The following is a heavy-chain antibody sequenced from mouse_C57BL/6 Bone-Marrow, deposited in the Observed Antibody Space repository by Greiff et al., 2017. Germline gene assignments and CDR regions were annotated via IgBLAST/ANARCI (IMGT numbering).Heavy chain of an antibody. D-gene: IGHD3-2*02. Sequence: EVKLVVSGGDLVKPGGSLKLSCAASGFTFSSYGMSWVRQTPDKRLEWVATISSGGSYTYYPDSVKGRFTISRDNAKNTLYLQMSSLKSEDTAMYYCARQLRLRKAMDYWGQGTSVTVSS. CDR1: GFTFSSYG. CDR2: ISSGGSYT. J-gene: IGHJ4*01. CDR3: ARQLRLRKAMDY. V-gene: IGHV5-6*02.